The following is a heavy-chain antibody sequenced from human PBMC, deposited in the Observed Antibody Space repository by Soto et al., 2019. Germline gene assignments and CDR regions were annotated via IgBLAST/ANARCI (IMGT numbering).Heavy chain of an antibody. J-gene: IGHJ4*02. CDR1: GCSISSSSYY. V-gene: IGHV4-39*01. CDR3: ARHTPAISISDH. Sequence: SETLSLTCTVSGCSISSSSYYWGWIRQPPGKGLEWIGSIYYSGSTYYNPSLKIRVTISVDTSKNQFSLKLSSVTAADTAVYYCARHTPAISISDHWGQGTLVTVS. D-gene: IGHD2-15*01. CDR2: IYYSGST.